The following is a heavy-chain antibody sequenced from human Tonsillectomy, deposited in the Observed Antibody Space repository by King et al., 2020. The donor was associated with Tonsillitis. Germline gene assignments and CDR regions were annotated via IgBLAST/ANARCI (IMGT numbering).Heavy chain of an antibody. Sequence: EGQLVQSGGGLVQPGGSLRLSCAASGFTFSSYEMNWVRQAPGKGLEWVSYISSSGSTIYYADSVKGRFTISRDNAKNSLYLQMNSLRAEDTAVYYCARETFQWEPLRGSYYYYMDVWGKGTTVTVSS. D-gene: IGHD1-26*01. CDR3: ARETFQWEPLRGSYYYYMDV. CDR2: ISSSGSTI. J-gene: IGHJ6*03. V-gene: IGHV3-48*03. CDR1: GFTFSSYE.